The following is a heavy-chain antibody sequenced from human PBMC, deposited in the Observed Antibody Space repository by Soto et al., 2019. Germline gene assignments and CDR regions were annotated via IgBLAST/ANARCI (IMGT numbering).Heavy chain of an antibody. Sequence: GASVKVSCKASGGTFSSYAISWVRQAPGQGLEWMGGIIPIFGTANYAQKFQGRVTITADESTSTAYMELSSLRSEDTAVYYCARGRPVGLDFADGYYFDYWGQGTLVTVSS. V-gene: IGHV1-69*13. CDR1: GGTFSSYA. CDR3: ARGRPVGLDFADGYYFDY. D-gene: IGHD6-19*01. J-gene: IGHJ4*02. CDR2: IIPIFGTA.